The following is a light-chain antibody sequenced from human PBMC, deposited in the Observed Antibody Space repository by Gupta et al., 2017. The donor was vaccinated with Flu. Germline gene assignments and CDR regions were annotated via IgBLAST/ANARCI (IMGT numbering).Light chain of an antibody. CDR2: GAS. J-gene: IGKJ1*01. CDR1: QSVSSN. V-gene: IGKV3-15*01. CDR3: QQYNNWPPWT. Sequence: EIVMTQSPATLSVSAGERATLSCRASQSVSSNLAWYQQKPGQAPRLLIYGASTRATGIPARFSGSGSGTDFTPTISSLQSEDFAVYYCQQYNNWPPWTFGQGTKVEIK.